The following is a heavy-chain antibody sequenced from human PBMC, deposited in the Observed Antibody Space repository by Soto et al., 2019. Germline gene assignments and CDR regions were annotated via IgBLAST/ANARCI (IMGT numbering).Heavy chain of an antibody. D-gene: IGHD3-22*01. J-gene: IGHJ4*02. Sequence: EVQLVESGGGLVQPGGSLRLSCAASGFTFSSSSMNWVRQAPGKGLEWVSFIDTLSSTMYYADSVRGRFTISRDNAKNSLYRQMNSLRAEDTAIYYCTGEGVSSGPGYWGQGTLVTVSS. V-gene: IGHV3-48*01. CDR1: GFTFSSSS. CDR2: IDTLSSTM. CDR3: TGEGVSSGPGY.